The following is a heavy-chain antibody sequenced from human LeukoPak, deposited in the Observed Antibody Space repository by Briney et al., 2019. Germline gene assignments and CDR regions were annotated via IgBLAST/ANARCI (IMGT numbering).Heavy chain of an antibody. CDR3: ARGDNFQFDY. V-gene: IGHV1-2*02. CDR1: GYTFTAYY. Sequence: ASVKVSCKASGYTFTAYYMHWVRQAPGQGLEWMGWINPNTGGTNYAPKFQGRVTMTRDTSISTAYMELNRLTFDDTAVYYCARGDNFQFDYWGQGTLVTVSS. CDR2: INPNTGGT. J-gene: IGHJ4*02. D-gene: IGHD1-1*01.